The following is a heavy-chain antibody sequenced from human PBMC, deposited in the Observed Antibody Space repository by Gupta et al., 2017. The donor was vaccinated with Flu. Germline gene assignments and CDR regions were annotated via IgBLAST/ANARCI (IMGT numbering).Heavy chain of an antibody. CDR2: INKDGSKK. CDR3: VRGGWELDY. CDR1: GFTLSNYW. J-gene: IGHJ4*02. D-gene: IGHD1-26*01. V-gene: IGHV3-7*01. Sequence: EVQVVESGGGLVQPGGSLRLSCAASGFTLSNYWMAWVRQAPGKGLEWVAHINKDGSKKYYVDSVKGRFTISRDDAKNSLYLQMSSLRVEDTAVYYCVRGGWELDYWGQGTLVTVSS.